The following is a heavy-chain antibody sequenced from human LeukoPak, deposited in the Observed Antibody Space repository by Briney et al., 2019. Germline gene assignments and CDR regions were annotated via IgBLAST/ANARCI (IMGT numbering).Heavy chain of an antibody. CDR1: GGTFSSYA. Sequence: SVKVSCKASGGTFSSYAISWVRQAPGQGLEWTGRIIPIFGTANYAQKFQGRVTITTDESTSTAYMELSSLRSEDTAVYYCARRRGSGSYYYDYWGQGTLVAVSS. CDR2: IIPIFGTA. CDR3: ARRRGSGSYYYDY. J-gene: IGHJ4*02. V-gene: IGHV1-69*05. D-gene: IGHD3-10*01.